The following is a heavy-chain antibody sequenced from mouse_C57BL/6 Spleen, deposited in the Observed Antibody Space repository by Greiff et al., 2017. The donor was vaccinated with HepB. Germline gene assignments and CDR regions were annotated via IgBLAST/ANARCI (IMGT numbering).Heavy chain of an antibody. D-gene: IGHD2-4*01. CDR2: IDPSDSYT. Sequence: QVQLQQPGAELVKPGASVKLSCKASGYTFTSYWMQWVKQRPGQGLEWIGEIDPSDSYTNYNQKFKGKATLTVDTSSSTAYMQLSSLTSEDSAVYDCARATQYDSDGFDYWGQGTTLTVSS. CDR1: GYTFTSYW. V-gene: IGHV1-50*01. CDR3: ARATQYDSDGFDY. J-gene: IGHJ2*01.